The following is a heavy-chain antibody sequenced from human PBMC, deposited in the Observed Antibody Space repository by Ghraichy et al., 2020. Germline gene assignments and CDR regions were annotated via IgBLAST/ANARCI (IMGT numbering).Heavy chain of an antibody. V-gene: IGHV3-7*01. D-gene: IGHD1-26*01. Sequence: GGSLRLSCEASGFTFSSDWMSWVRQAPGKGLEWVANIKEDGSEKNYVDSVKGRFTISRDNTKNSLFLQMNSLRAEDTAVYHCARGVGATKAFDLWGQGTMVAVSS. CDR1: GFTFSSDW. CDR3: ARGVGATKAFDL. J-gene: IGHJ3*01. CDR2: IKEDGSEK.